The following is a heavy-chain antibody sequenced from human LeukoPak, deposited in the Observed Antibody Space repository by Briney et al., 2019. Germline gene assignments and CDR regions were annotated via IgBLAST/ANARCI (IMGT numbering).Heavy chain of an antibody. CDR2: INAGNGNT. Sequence: ASVTVSCKASGYTFTSYAMHWVRQAPGQRLEWMGWINAGNGNTKYSQKFQGRVTITRDTSASTAYMELSSLRSEDTAVYYCARAGTTVTDFDYWGQGTLVTVSS. D-gene: IGHD4-17*01. CDR1: GYTFTSYA. V-gene: IGHV1-3*01. J-gene: IGHJ4*02. CDR3: ARAGTTVTDFDY.